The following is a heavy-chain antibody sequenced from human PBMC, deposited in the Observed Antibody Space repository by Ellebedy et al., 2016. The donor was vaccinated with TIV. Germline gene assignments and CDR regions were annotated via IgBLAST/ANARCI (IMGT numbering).Heavy chain of an antibody. D-gene: IGHD4-17*01. Sequence: GESLKISCEASAFTFSSYDMSWVRQAPGKGLEWVSSINGGGGIIYYAGSVKGRFTISRDNSKNTLYLEMNSLRAEDTAVYYCAKDRDDHGDYVFDYWGQGTLVTVSA. J-gene: IGHJ4*02. V-gene: IGHV3-23*01. CDR2: INGGGGII. CDR1: AFTFSSYD. CDR3: AKDRDDHGDYVFDY.